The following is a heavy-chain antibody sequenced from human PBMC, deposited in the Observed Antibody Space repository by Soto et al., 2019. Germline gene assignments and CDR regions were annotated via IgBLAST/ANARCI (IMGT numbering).Heavy chain of an antibody. CDR2: ISGRGRNA. CDR1: GFTFCTYG. J-gene: IGHJ4*02. V-gene: IGHV3-23*01. CDR3: AYRTGFDY. Sequence: PGGALRLSCAASGFTFCTYGISWVRQTPWKGLEWVSTISGRGRNADYADSVKGRFTTSRDNSKNMLYLQMNSLIADDTAVYYCAYRTGFDYWGQGALVTVSS.